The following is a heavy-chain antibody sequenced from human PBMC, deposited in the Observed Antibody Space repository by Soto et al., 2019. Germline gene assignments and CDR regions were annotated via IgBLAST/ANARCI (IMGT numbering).Heavy chain of an antibody. V-gene: IGHV1-3*01. CDR3: ARDSWALDY. J-gene: IGHJ4*02. D-gene: IGHD3-16*01. CDR1: GYTNTSYS. Sequence: ASVKASSKAPGYTNTSYSMHWVRQAPGQRLEWMGWINAGNGNTKYSQKFQGRVTITRDTSASTAYMELSSLRSEDTAVYYCARDSWALDYSGQGTLVTVSS. CDR2: INAGNGNT.